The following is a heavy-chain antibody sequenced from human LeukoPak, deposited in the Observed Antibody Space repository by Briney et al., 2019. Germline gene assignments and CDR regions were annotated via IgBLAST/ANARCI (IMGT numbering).Heavy chain of an antibody. D-gene: IGHD3-22*01. Sequence: GASVKVSCKASGYTFTSYDINWVRQATGQGLEWMGWMNPNSGNTGYAQKFQGRVTMTRNTSISTAYMELSSLRSEDMAVYYCASGAMIVVRDAFDIWGQGTMVTVSS. CDR3: ASGAMIVVRDAFDI. CDR1: GYTFTSYD. V-gene: IGHV1-8*01. CDR2: MNPNSGNT. J-gene: IGHJ3*02.